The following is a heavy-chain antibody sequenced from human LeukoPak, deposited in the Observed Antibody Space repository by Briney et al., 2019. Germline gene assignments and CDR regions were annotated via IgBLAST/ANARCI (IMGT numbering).Heavy chain of an antibody. Sequence: GGSLRLSCAASGFTFSSYEMNWVRQAPGKGLEWVSYISSSGSTIYYADSVKGRFTISRDNSKNTLYLQMNSLRAEDTAVYYCAKDRGSSWYTSFDYWGQGTLVTASS. CDR2: ISSSGSTI. CDR1: GFTFSSYE. D-gene: IGHD6-13*01. J-gene: IGHJ4*02. V-gene: IGHV3-48*03. CDR3: AKDRGSSWYTSFDY.